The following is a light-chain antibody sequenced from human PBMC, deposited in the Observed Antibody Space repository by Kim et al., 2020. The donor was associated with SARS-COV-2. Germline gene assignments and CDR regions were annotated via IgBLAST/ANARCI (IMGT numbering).Light chain of an antibody. CDR2: GKN. J-gene: IGLJ2*01. CDR3: NSRDSNDNVV. Sequence: VALGQTFRIPCHGDSLRSYYATWYQQKPGQAPILVIYGKNNRPSGIPDRFSGASSGNTASLTITGTQAGDEADYYCNSRDSNDNVVFGGGTKLTVL. V-gene: IGLV3-19*01. CDR1: SLRSYY.